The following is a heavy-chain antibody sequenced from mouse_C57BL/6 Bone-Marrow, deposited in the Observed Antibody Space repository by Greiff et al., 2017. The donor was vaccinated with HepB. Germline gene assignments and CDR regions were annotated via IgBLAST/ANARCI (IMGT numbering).Heavy chain of an antibody. V-gene: IGHV5-4*03. D-gene: IGHD3-2*02. CDR3: ARATAQATLADY. CDR2: ISDGGSYT. J-gene: IGHJ4*01. Sequence: DVKLVESGGGLVKPGGSLKLSCAASGFTFSSYAMSWVRQTPEKRLEWVATISDGGSYTYYPDNVKGRFTISRDNAKNNLYLQMSHLKSEDTAMYYGARATAQATLADYWGQGTSVTVSS. CDR1: GFTFSSYA.